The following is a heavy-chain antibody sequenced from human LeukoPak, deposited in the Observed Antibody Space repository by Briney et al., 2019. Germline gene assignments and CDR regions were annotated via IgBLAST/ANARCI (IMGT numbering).Heavy chain of an antibody. J-gene: IGHJ4*02. V-gene: IGHV3-23*01. CDR3: AKDRPNFYEASGSYYKMKGDF. CDR2: LTRTGRTT. D-gene: IGHD3-10*01. CDR1: GFTFNTHA. Sequence: GGSLRLSCAASGFTFNTHAMSWVRQAPEKGLEWVSSLTRTGRTTYYADSVKGRFTISRDNLKNTVYLQMNSLRGEDAAIYYCAKDRPNFYEASGSYYKMKGDFWGQGTLVTVSS.